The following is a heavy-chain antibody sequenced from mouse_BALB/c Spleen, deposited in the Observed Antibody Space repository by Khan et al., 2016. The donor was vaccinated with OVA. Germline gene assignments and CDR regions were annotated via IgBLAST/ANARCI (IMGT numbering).Heavy chain of an antibody. CDR2: IYPGDGRT. V-gene: IGHV1S56*01. Sequence: QVQLQQPGPELVKPGASVKMSCKASGDTFRAYYIHWVKQRPGQGLEWIGWIYPGDGRTKYNEKFKGTTTLTADKSPSTAYMLPSSLTSEDSAIYFCAISYYGSFWYFDVWGAGTTVTVSS. CDR1: GDTFRAYY. CDR3: AISYYGSFWYFDV. D-gene: IGHD1-1*01. J-gene: IGHJ1*01.